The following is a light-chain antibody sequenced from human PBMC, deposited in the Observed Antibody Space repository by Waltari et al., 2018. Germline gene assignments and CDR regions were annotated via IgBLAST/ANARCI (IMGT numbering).Light chain of an antibody. CDR3: QQYNSYSCG. CDR1: QNIDTW. Sequence: DIHLTQSPSTLSASVGDRVTITCRASQNIDTWLAWYQQKPGKAPKILIYKASYLKSGVPSRFSGRGSGTEFTLTIDSLQPDDFATYHCQQYNSYSCGFGPGTTVDLK. CDR2: KAS. V-gene: IGKV1-5*03. J-gene: IGKJ3*01.